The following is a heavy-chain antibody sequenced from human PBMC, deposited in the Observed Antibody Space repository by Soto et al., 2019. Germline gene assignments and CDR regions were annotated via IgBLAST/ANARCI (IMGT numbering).Heavy chain of an antibody. CDR2: INSDGSST. CDR3: ARLDYDFWSGYYTGAHFDY. J-gene: IGHJ4*02. D-gene: IGHD3-3*01. CDR1: GFTFSSYW. Sequence: GGSLRLSCAASGFTFSSYWMHWVRQAPGKGLVWVSRINSDGSSTSYADSVKGRFTISRDNAKNTLYLQMNSLRAEDTAVYYCARLDYDFWSGYYTGAHFDYWGQGTLVTVSS. V-gene: IGHV3-74*01.